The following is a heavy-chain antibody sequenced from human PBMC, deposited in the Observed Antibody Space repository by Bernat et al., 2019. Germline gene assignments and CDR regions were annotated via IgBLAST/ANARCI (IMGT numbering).Heavy chain of an antibody. CDR1: GFTFSSYG. CDR2: IWYDGSKK. CDR3: ARNKGGSLCSDY. V-gene: IGHV3-33*01. Sequence: QVQLVESGGRVVQPGRSLRLSCAASGFTFSSYGMHWVRQAPRKGLEWVAVIWYDGSKKYYGDSVKGRFTISRDISRNTLDLQMDSLRVEDTAVYYWARNKGGSLCSDYWGQGALVTVCS. J-gene: IGHJ4*02. D-gene: IGHD2-15*01.